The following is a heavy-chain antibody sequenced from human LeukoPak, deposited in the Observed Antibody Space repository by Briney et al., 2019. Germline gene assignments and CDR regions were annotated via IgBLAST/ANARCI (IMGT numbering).Heavy chain of an antibody. D-gene: IGHD6-13*01. Sequence: PGGSLRLSCTASGFTFGDYAMSWVRQASGKGLEWVGFIRSKAYGGTTEYAASVKGRFTISRDDSKSIAYLQMNSLKTEDTAVYYCTRVWAAAAWAGWFDPWGQGTLVTVSS. CDR1: GFTFGDYA. J-gene: IGHJ5*02. CDR2: IRSKAYGGTT. CDR3: TRVWAAAAWAGWFDP. V-gene: IGHV3-49*04.